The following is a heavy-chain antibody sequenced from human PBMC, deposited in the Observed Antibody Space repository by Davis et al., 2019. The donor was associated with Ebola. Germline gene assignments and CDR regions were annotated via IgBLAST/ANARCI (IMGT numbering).Heavy chain of an antibody. V-gene: IGHV3-48*04. Sequence: GESLKISCAGSGFTFSSYSMNWVRQAPGKGLEWVSYISSSSSTIYYADSVKGRFTISRDNAKNSVYLQMNSLRAEDTAVYYCARKSGIDYWGQGTLVTVSS. CDR3: ARKSGIDY. CDR1: GFTFSSYS. D-gene: IGHD6-25*01. J-gene: IGHJ4*02. CDR2: ISSSSSTI.